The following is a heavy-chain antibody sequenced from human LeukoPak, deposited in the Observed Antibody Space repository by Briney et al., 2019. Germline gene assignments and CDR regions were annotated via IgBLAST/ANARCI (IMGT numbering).Heavy chain of an antibody. CDR1: GGSISSGSYH. CDR2: IYTSGST. Sequence: SQTLSLTCTVSGGSISSGSYHWSWIRQPAGKGLEWIGRIYTSGSTNYNPSLKSRVTISVDTSKNQFSLKLSSVTAADTAVYYCAREIMVRGVITYYFDYWGQGTLVTVSS. D-gene: IGHD3-10*01. CDR3: AREIMVRGVITYYFDY. V-gene: IGHV4-61*02. J-gene: IGHJ4*02.